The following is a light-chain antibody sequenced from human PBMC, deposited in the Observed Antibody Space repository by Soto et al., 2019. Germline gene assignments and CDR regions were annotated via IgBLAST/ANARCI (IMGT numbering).Light chain of an antibody. J-gene: IGKJ1*01. Sequence: DIQMTQSPSSVSASVGDRVTITCRASQSISSYLNWYQQKPGKVPKLLIYAASSLQSGVPSRFSGSGSGTDFTLTISSLQPEDFATYYCQQSYSTPRTFGQGTKVDIK. CDR3: QQSYSTPRT. CDR2: AAS. V-gene: IGKV1-39*01. CDR1: QSISSY.